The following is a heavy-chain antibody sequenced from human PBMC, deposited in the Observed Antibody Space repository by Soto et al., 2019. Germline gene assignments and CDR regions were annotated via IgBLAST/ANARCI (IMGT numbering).Heavy chain of an antibody. CDR1: GFTFSDYA. CDR3: ARVGRPQHLLTGFDN. D-gene: IGHD3-16*01. Sequence: QVQLVESGGGVVQPGWSLRLSCVTSGFTFSDYAMHWVRQAPGKGLEWVAVIRPDGSNRYYADSVKGRFTISREISKNTLYLQTSSLRADDTAVYFCARVGRPQHLLTGFDNWGQGTLVTVSS. J-gene: IGHJ5*02. V-gene: IGHV3-33*01. CDR2: IRPDGSNR.